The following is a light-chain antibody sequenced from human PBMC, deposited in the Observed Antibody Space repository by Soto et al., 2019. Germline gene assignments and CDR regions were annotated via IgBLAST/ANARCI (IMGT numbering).Light chain of an antibody. Sequence: DIQMTQSPSSLSASVADRVTITCRESQSISIYLNWYQQKPGKAPNLLIYAASNLQSGVLARFSGSGSGTVFTLTISSLQPEDFATYYCQQSYSSPRTFGQGTKVEI. J-gene: IGKJ1*01. CDR1: QSISIY. CDR3: QQSYSSPRT. V-gene: IGKV1-39*01. CDR2: AAS.